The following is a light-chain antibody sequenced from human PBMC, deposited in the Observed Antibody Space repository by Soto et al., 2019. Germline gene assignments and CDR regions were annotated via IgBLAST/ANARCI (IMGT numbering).Light chain of an antibody. Sequence: QSALTQPASVPGSPGQSITISCTGTSSDVGTHNDVSWYQQYPGKAPKLMIYDVSNRPSGVSNRFSGSRSGKTASLTISGLQSEDEADYYCSSYTSSSTYVFGTGTKLTVL. CDR2: DVS. CDR1: SSDVGTHND. V-gene: IGLV2-14*01. J-gene: IGLJ1*01. CDR3: SSYTSSSTYV.